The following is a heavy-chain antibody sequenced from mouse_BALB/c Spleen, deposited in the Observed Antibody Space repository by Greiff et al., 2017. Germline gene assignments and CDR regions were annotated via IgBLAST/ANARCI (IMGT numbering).Heavy chain of an antibody. V-gene: IGHV5-6*01. D-gene: IGHD1-1*01. J-gene: IGHJ1*01. CDR3: ARHSITTVVPGYFDV. CDR1: GFTFSSYG. CDR2: ISSGGSYT. Sequence: EVQRVESGGDLVKPGGSLKLSCAASGFTFSSYGMSWVRQTPDKRLEWVATISSGGSYTYYPDSVKGRFTISRDNAKNTLYLQMSSLKSEDTAMYYCARHSITTVVPGYFDVWGAGTTVTVSS.